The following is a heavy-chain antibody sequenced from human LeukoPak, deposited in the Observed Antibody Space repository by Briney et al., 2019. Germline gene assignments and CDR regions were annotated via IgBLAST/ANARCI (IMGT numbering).Heavy chain of an antibody. Sequence: ASVKVSCKASGGTFSSYAISWVRQAPGQGLEWMGRIIPIFGTANYAQKFQGRVTITTDESTSTAYMELSSLRSEDTAVYSCARAAESTYGDYDSASDYWGQGTLVTVSS. V-gene: IGHV1-69*05. D-gene: IGHD4-17*01. J-gene: IGHJ4*02. CDR1: GGTFSSYA. CDR3: ARAAESTYGDYDSASDY. CDR2: IIPIFGTA.